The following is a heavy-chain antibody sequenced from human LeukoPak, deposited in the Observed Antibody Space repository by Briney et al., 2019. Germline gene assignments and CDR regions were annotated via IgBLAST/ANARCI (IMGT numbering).Heavy chain of an antibody. J-gene: IGHJ3*02. CDR2: VYYNGSP. Sequence: SETLSLTCTVSGASITSSYWSWIRQPPGKGLEYIGYVYYNGSPNYNPSLKSRVTISVDTSKNQFSLKLSSVTAADTAVYYCARRGESVAGTRLAFDIWGQGTMVTVPS. V-gene: IGHV4-59*08. CDR1: GASITSSY. CDR3: ARRGESVAGTRLAFDI. D-gene: IGHD6-19*01.